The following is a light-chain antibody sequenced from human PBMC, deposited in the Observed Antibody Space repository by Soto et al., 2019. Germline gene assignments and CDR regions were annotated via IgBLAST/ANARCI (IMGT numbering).Light chain of an antibody. J-gene: IGKJ1*01. CDR1: QSISTY. CDR2: SAS. Sequence: DIQMTQSPSSLSASVGDRVTISCRAAQSISTYVNWYQQKPGTAPRLLIYSASSVKTGVPPRFSGSGSGRDFTLTISSLRPEDIATYFCQQSYTSPPWTFGQGTKVEIK. CDR3: QQSYTSPPWT. V-gene: IGKV1-39*01.